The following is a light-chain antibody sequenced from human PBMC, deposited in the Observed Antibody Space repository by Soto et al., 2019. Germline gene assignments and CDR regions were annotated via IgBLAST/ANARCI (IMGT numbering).Light chain of an antibody. J-gene: IGLJ3*02. CDR1: SSDVGGYNY. CDR3: SSSTSSSTPLV. Sequence: QSALTQPASVSGSPGQSITISCTGTSSDVGGYNYVSWYQQHPGKAPKLMIYDVTNRPSGVSNRFSGSKSGNTASLTISGLQADDEADYYCSSSTSSSTPLVFGGGTKVTVL. V-gene: IGLV2-14*01. CDR2: DVT.